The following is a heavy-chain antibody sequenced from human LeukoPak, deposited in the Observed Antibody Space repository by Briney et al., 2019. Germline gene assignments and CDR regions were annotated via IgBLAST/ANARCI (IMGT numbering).Heavy chain of an antibody. D-gene: IGHD4-23*01. CDR1: GFTFDDYG. Sequence: GGSLRLSCAASGFTFDDYGMSWVRQAPGKGLEWVSLIYSGGSTYYADSVKGRFTISRDNSKNTLYLQMNSLRAEDTAVYYCARRAGGYSHPYDYWGQGTLVTVSS. CDR3: ARRAGGYSHPYDY. CDR2: IYSGGST. J-gene: IGHJ4*02. V-gene: IGHV3-53*01.